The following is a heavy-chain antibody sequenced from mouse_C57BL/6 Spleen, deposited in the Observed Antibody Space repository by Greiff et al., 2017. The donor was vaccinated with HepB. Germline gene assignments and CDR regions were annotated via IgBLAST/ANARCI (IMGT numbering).Heavy chain of an antibody. CDR3: ARRGWAFDY. CDR2: INPSTGGT. CDR1: GYSFTGYY. Sequence: VQLQQSGPELVKPGASVKISCKASGYSFTGYYMNWVKQSPEKSLEWIGEINPSTGGTTYNQKFKAKATLTVDKSSSTAYMQLKSLTSEDSAVYYCARRGWAFDYWGQGTTLTVSS. J-gene: IGHJ2*01. D-gene: IGHD3-3*01. V-gene: IGHV1-42*01.